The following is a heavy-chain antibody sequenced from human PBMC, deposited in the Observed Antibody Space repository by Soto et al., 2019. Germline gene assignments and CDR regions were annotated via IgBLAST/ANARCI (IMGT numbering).Heavy chain of an antibody. D-gene: IGHD2-2*01. CDR1: GGTFVRHV. Sequence: QVQLVQSGAEVKKPESSVKVSCKTSGGTFVRHVISWVRQAPGQGPEWMGKINPLSGISNYAQKFQDRVTFPADTDSSTAYMELSSLRSDDTAVYYCATPACAATWCSPSHNLDHRGQGTLVTVSS. CDR3: ATPACAATWCSPSHNLDH. V-gene: IGHV1-69*09. J-gene: IGHJ4*02. CDR2: INPLSGIS.